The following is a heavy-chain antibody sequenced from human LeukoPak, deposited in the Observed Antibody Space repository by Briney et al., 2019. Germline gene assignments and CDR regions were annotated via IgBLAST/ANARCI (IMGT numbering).Heavy chain of an antibody. D-gene: IGHD6-13*01. CDR3: AKDGLLHLPGIAAAGTSYIDY. CDR1: GFTFSSYA. Sequence: GGSLRLSCAASGFTFSSYAMSWVRQAPGKGLEWVSAISGSGGSTYYADSVKGRFTISRDNSKNTLYLQMNSLRAEGTAVYYCAKDGLLHLPGIAAAGTSYIDYWGQGTLVTVSS. J-gene: IGHJ4*02. V-gene: IGHV3-23*01. CDR2: ISGSGGST.